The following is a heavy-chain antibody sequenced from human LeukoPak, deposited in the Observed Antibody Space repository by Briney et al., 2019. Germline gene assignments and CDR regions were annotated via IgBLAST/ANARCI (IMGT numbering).Heavy chain of an antibody. CDR2: IRYDGNTK. Sequence: GGSLRLSCAASGFTFSSYGMNWVRQAPGKGLEWVAFIRYDGNTKYYADSVKGRFTISRDNSKNTLHLQINSLRAEDTAVYHCAKSSSENYYYMHVLGQGTTVTVSS. J-gene: IGHJ6*03. CDR3: AKSSSENYYYMHV. D-gene: IGHD6-6*01. V-gene: IGHV3-30*02. CDR1: GFTFSSYG.